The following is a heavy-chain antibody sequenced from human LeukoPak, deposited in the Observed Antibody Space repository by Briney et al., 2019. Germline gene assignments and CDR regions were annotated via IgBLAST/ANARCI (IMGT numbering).Heavy chain of an antibody. CDR2: IYYSGTT. D-gene: IGHD5-24*01. CDR1: GFTFSSHG. V-gene: IGHV4-39*07. J-gene: IGHJ2*01. Sequence: GSLRLSCAASGFTFSSHGMNWVRQPPGKGLEWIGTIYYSGTTYYNPSLKSRVTISVDTSKNQFSLKLSSVTAADTAVYYCARDRGDGYSGYFDLWGRGTLVTVSS. CDR3: ARDRGDGYSGYFDL.